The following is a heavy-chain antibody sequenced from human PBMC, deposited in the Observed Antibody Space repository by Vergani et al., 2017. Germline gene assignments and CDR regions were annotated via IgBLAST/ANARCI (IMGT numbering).Heavy chain of an antibody. Sequence: EVQLVESGGGLVQPGGSLRLSCAASGFTFSSYSMNWVRQAPGKGLEWVSYISSSSSTIYYADSVKGRFTISRDNAKNSLYLQMNSLRAEDTAVYYCASLGPYPKYQLLYPTGGVDYWGQGTLVTVSS. D-gene: IGHD2-2*02. CDR1: GFTFSSYS. J-gene: IGHJ4*02. CDR3: ASLGPYPKYQLLYPTGGVDY. V-gene: IGHV3-48*01. CDR2: ISSSSSTI.